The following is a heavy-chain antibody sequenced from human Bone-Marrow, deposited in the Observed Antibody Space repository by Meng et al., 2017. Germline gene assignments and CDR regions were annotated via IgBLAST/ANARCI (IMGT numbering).Heavy chain of an antibody. Sequence: GGSLRLSCAASGFTFSNHAMTWVRQPAGKGLVWVSRINSDGSITTYADSVKGRFTISRDNAKNILYLEMNSLRAEDTAVYYCANLLEGWGQGTLVTVSS. CDR1: GFTFSNHA. CDR3: ANLLEG. V-gene: IGHV3-74*01. CDR2: INSDGSIT. J-gene: IGHJ4*02.